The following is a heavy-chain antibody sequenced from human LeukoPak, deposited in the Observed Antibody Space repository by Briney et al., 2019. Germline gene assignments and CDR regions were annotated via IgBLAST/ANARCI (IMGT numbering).Heavy chain of an antibody. CDR2: ISGSGDST. CDR3: AKTRPLDSSSWSHGDY. J-gene: IGHJ4*02. D-gene: IGHD6-13*01. CDR1: GFTFSSYT. Sequence: GGSLRLSCAASGFTFSSYTMSWVRQAPGKGLEWVSAISGSGDSTYYGDSVKGRFTISRDNSKNTLYLQMNSLRAEDTAVYYCAKTRPLDSSSWSHGDYWGQGTLVTVSS. V-gene: IGHV3-23*01.